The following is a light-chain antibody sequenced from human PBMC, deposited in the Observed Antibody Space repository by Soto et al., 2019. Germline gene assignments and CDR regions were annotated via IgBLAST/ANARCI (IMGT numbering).Light chain of an antibody. CDR2: GAS. V-gene: IGKV3-20*01. J-gene: IGKJ4*01. CDR1: HSVSSNY. Sequence: EIVLTQSPGTLSLSPGERATLSCRASHSVSSNYLAWYQQKPGQAPRLLIYGASSKAAGIPDRFSGSGSGGEFTLTISRLEVEDLAVDYCHDYGSSPFGGGTKVVIK. CDR3: HDYGSSP.